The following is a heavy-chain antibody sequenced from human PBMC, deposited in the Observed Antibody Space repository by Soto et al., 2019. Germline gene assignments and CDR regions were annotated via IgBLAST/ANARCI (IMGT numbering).Heavy chain of an antibody. Sequence: QVQLVQSGAEVKKPGSSVKVSCKAPGGTFSSYAISWVRQAPGQGLEWMGGIIPIFGTANYAQKFQGRVMITADESTSTGYMERSSLRSEDTAVYYCARSQGGSSSLDIYYYYYYGMDVWGQGTTVTVSS. V-gene: IGHV1-69*01. J-gene: IGHJ6*02. CDR1: GGTFSSYA. CDR3: ARSQGGSSSLDIYYYYYYGMDV. CDR2: IIPIFGTA. D-gene: IGHD2-15*01.